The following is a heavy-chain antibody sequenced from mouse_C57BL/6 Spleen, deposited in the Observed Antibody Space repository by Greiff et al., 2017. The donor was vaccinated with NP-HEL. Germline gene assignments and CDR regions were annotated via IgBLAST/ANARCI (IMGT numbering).Heavy chain of an antibody. CDR2: IYPGSGNT. V-gene: IGHV1-76*01. J-gene: IGHJ2*01. Sequence: QVQLQQSGAELVRPGASVKLSCKASGYTFTDYYINWVKQRPGQGLEWIARIYPGSGNTYYNEKFKGKATLTAEKSSSTAYMQLSSLTSEDSAVYFCARWGYYGSSYGDYWGQGTTLTVSS. D-gene: IGHD1-1*01. CDR1: GYTFTDYY. CDR3: ARWGYYGSSYGDY.